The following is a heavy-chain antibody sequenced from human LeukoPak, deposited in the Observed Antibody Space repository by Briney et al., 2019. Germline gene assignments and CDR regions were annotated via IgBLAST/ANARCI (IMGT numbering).Heavy chain of an antibody. D-gene: IGHD6-13*01. Sequence: GGSLRLSCAASGFTFSSYAMHWVRQAPGKGLEWVAVISYDGSNKYYADSVKGRFTISRDNSKNTLYLQMNSLRAEDTAVYYCASGGGSPYSSSWKRYYYYYMDVWGKGTTVTVSS. J-gene: IGHJ6*03. CDR3: ASGGGSPYSSSWKRYYYYYMDV. CDR1: GFTFSSYA. CDR2: ISYDGSNK. V-gene: IGHV3-30-3*01.